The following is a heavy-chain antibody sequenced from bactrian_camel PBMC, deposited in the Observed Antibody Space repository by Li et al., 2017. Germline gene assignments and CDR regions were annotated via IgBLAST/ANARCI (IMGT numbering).Heavy chain of an antibody. CDR3: AAGGDSGDFRY. CDR1: GYTYSRNC. Sequence: VQLVESGGGSVQAGGSLRLSCAASGYTYSRNCMGWFRQAPGKARQMVASIYSPTGTTAYVDAVKGRFTISQDNAKNTVYLQMNSLKAEDTAMYYCAAGGDSGDFRYWARGPRSPSP. V-gene: IGHV3S31*01. CDR2: IYSPTGTT. D-gene: IGHD1*01. J-gene: IGHJ6*01.